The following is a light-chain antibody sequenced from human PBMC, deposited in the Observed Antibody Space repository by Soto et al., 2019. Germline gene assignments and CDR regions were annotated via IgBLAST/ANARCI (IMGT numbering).Light chain of an antibody. CDR2: AAT. J-gene: IGKJ4*01. CDR3: QQGNSFPLT. Sequence: DIQMTQSPSSVSASVGDRVTITCRASQDSSSWLAWFQQKPGEAPRLLIYAATSLHSGVPSRFSGSGSGTDFTLTISSLQPEDFATYFCQQGNSFPLTFGGGTKVEIK. V-gene: IGKV1-12*01. CDR1: QDSSSW.